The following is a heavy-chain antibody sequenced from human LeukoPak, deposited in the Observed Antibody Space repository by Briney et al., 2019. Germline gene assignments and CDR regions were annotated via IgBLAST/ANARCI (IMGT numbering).Heavy chain of an antibody. Sequence: ASVNVSCKASGYTFTSYGISWVRQAPGQGLEWMGWISAYNGNTNYAQKLQGRVTMTTDTSTSTAYMELRSLRSDDTAVYYCARDARGAAAADDAFDMWGQGTMVIVSS. V-gene: IGHV1-18*01. CDR3: ARDARGAAAADDAFDM. CDR2: ISAYNGNT. D-gene: IGHD6-13*01. CDR1: GYTFTSYG. J-gene: IGHJ3*02.